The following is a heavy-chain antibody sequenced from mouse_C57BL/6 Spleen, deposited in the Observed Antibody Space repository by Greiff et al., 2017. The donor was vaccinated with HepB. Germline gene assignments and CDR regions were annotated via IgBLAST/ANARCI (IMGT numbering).Heavy chain of an antibody. CDR1: GYTFTSYW. V-gene: IGHV1-52*01. D-gene: IGHD4-1*01. J-gene: IGHJ4*01. CDR2: IDPSDSET. Sequence: VQLQQSGAELVRPGSSVKLSCKASGYTFTSYWMHWVKQRPIQGLEWIGNIDPSDSETHYNQKFKDKATLTVDKSSSTAYMQLSSLTSEDSAVYYCASGGKLGDYAMDYWGQGTSVTVSS. CDR3: ASGGKLGDYAMDY.